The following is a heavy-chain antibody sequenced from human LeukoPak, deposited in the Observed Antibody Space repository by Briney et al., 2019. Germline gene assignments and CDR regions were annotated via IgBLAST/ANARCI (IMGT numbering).Heavy chain of an antibody. CDR1: GFTVSSNY. CDR3: ASTFYGDSPPY. J-gene: IGHJ4*02. Sequence: GSLRLSCAASGFTVSSNYMSWVRQAPGEGLEWVSVIYSGGSTYYADSVKGRFAISRDNSKNTLYLQMNSLRAEDTAVYYCASTFYGDSPPYWGQGTLVTVSS. CDR2: IYSGGST. V-gene: IGHV3-66*01. D-gene: IGHD4-17*01.